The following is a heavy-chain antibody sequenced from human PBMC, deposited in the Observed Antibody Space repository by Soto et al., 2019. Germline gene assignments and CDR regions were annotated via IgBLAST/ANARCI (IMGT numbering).Heavy chain of an antibody. D-gene: IGHD6-13*01. CDR1: GGSISSYY. J-gene: IGHJ5*02. Sequence: PSETLSLTCTVSGGSISSYYWSWIRQPPGKGLEWIGYIYYSGSTNYNPSLKSRVTISVDTSKNQFSLKLSSVTAADTAVYYCARRQHLARNVYEWSSVPWGQGTLVTVSS. CDR3: ARRQHLARNVYEWSSVP. V-gene: IGHV4-59*08. CDR2: IYYSGST.